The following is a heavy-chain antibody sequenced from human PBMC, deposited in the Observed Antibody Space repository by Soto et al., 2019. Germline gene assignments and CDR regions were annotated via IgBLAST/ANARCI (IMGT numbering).Heavy chain of an antibody. CDR2: ISYSGST. CDR3: ARADPDASVGY. V-gene: IGHV4-59*11. Sequence: PSETLSLTCTVSGGSMSSHYWTWLRQPPGKGLEWIGYISYSGSTYYNPSLKGRVTISADTSRNQFSLKLSSVIAADTAVYYCARADPDASVGYWGQGTLVTVSS. CDR1: GGSMSSHY. D-gene: IGHD3-16*01. J-gene: IGHJ4*02.